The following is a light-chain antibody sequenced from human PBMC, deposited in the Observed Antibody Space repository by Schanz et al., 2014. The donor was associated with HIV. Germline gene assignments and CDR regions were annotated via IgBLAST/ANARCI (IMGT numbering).Light chain of an antibody. Sequence: QSALTQPASVSGTPGQSITISCTGSSSDVGGYNYVSWYQQHPDKAPKLMIYDVSNRPSGVSNRFSGSKSGNTASLTISGRQAEDEADYYCSSYATSRLVFGGGTKLTVL. CDR2: DVS. V-gene: IGLV2-14*03. J-gene: IGLJ2*01. CDR3: SSYATSRLV. CDR1: SSDVGGYNY.